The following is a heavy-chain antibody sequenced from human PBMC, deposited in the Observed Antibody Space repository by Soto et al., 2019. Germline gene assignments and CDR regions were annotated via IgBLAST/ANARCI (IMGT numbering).Heavy chain of an antibody. V-gene: IGHV4-61*01. CDR2: IYYSVST. Sequence: QVQLQESVPGLVKPSETLSLTCTVSGCSLSSGSYYWSCIRQPPGKGLELIGYIYYSVSTNYNPSLKSRVTISVDPSKNQFSLKLSSVTAADTAVYYCARRGGYYPFDYWGHGTLVTVSS. CDR3: ARRGGYYPFDY. J-gene: IGHJ4*01. CDR1: GCSLSSGSYY. D-gene: IGHD3-22*01.